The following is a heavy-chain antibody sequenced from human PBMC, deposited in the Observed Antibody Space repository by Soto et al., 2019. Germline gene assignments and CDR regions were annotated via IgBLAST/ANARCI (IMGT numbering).Heavy chain of an antibody. Sequence: VGSLRLSCAASVVNFRSYALKCVRQAPGKGLECVSFISSSSSFTYYADSVKGRFTISRDNAKNSRFLQMNSLRAEDTAVYYCAKDRGRGSPVRGGLDVWGQGTTVTGSS. CDR1: VVNFRSYA. V-gene: IGHV3-21*01. CDR2: ISSSSSFT. J-gene: IGHJ6*02. CDR3: AKDRGRGSPVRGGLDV. D-gene: IGHD3-10*01.